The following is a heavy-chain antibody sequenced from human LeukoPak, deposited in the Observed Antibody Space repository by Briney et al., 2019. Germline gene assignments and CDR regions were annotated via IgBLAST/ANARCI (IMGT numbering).Heavy chain of an antibody. J-gene: IGHJ4*02. Sequence: GGSLRLSCAASRFTFSNYWMSWVRQAPGKGLEWVANIKEDGSEKYYVDSVKGRFTISRDNAKNSVHLQMSSLRVEDTAVYYCARDRGILGATWEGFDYWGQGILVTVSS. V-gene: IGHV3-7*01. D-gene: IGHD1-26*01. CDR3: ARDRGILGATWEGFDY. CDR2: IKEDGSEK. CDR1: RFTFSNYW.